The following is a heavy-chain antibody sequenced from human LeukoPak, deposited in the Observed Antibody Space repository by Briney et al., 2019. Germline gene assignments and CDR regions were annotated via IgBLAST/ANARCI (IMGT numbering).Heavy chain of an antibody. V-gene: IGHV3-23*01. CDR3: AKQARPDYYYYMDV. CDR2: ISGSGGST. J-gene: IGHJ6*03. CDR1: GFTFSCYA. Sequence: GESLRLTCAASGFTFSCYAMSWVRQAPGKGLEWVSAISGSGGSTYYADSVKGRFTISRDNSKNTLYLQMNSLRAEDTAVYYCAKQARPDYYYYMDVWGKGTTVTVSS. D-gene: IGHD6-6*01.